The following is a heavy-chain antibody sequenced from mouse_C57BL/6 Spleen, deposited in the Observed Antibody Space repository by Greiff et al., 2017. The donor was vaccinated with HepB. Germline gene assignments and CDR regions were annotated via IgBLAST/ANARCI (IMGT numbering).Heavy chain of an antibody. CDR2: IRNKANGYTT. D-gene: IGHD2-4*01. Sequence: EVKLVESGGGLVQPGGSLSLSCAASGFTFTDYYMSWVRRPPGKALEWLGFIRNKANGYTTEYSASVKGRFTISRDNSQSILYLQMNALRAEDSATYYCARSGTMITFAYWGQGTLVTVSA. CDR1: GFTFTDYY. J-gene: IGHJ3*01. CDR3: ARSGTMITFAY. V-gene: IGHV7-3*01.